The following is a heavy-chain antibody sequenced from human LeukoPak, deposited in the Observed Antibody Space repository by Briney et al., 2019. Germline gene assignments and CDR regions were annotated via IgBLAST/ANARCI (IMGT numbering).Heavy chain of an antibody. D-gene: IGHD5-18*01. J-gene: IGHJ4*02. CDR1: GFTFPFSSYG. CDR2: ISYDGSNK. CDR3: ARDFGHTADY. V-gene: IGHV3-30*03. Sequence: GRSLRRSCAASGFTFPFSSYGMHWVRQAPGKGLEWVAVISYDGSNKYYADSVKGRFTISRDNSKNTLYLQMNSLRVEDTAVYYCARDFGHTADYWGQGTLVTVSS.